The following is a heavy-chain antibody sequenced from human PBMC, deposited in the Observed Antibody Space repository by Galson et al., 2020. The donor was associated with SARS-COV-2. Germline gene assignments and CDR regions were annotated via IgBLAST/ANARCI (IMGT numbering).Heavy chain of an antibody. D-gene: IGHD1-7*01. CDR1: GFTFGAYA. CDR2: IRSKAYGRTT. CDR3: TRDALVDNWNYGVWVDP. Sequence: GGSLRLSCTASGFTFGAYAMSWVRQAPGKGLAWVGFIRSKAYGRTTEYAASVKGRFTIPRDDSKSIAYLEMNSLKTEDIAVYYCTRDALVDNWNYGVWVDPWGQGTLVTVSS. J-gene: IGHJ5*02. V-gene: IGHV3-49*04.